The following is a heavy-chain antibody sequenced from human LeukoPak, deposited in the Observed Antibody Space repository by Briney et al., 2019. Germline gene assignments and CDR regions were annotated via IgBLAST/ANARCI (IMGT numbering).Heavy chain of an antibody. CDR3: ARRSRNGLDAFDI. CDR2: LDPNNGDT. D-gene: IGHD1-14*01. J-gene: IGHJ3*02. CDR1: AYTFTGYY. Sequence: GASVKVSCKASAYTFTGYYLHWVRQAPGQGFQWMGWLDPNNGDTEYAQNFQGRVTMTRDRSISTAYMNLGRLTSDDTAVYYCARRSRNGLDAFDIWGQGTMVTVSS. V-gene: IGHV1-2*02.